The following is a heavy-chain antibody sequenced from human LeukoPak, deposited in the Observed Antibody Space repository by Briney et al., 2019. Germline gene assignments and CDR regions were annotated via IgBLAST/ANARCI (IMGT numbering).Heavy chain of an antibody. V-gene: IGHV3-21*01. CDR3: ASVPLAAADHYFDY. CDR2: ISSSSSYI. J-gene: IGHJ4*02. CDR1: GFTFSSYS. D-gene: IGHD6-13*01. Sequence: PGGSLRLPCAASGFTFSSYSMNWVRQAPGKGLEWVSSISSSSSYIYYADSVKGRFTISRDNAKNSLYLQMNSLRAEDTAVYYCASVPLAAADHYFDYWGQGTLVTVSS.